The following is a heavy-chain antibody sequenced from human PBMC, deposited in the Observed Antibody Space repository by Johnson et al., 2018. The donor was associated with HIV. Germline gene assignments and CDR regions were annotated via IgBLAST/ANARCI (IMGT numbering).Heavy chain of an antibody. V-gene: IGHV3-13*01. CDR2: IGTAGDT. J-gene: IGHJ3*02. Sequence: VQLVESGGGLVQPGGSLRLACAASGFTFSSYDMHWVRQATGKGLEWVSAIGTAGDTYHPDSVKGRFTISRDNSKNTLYLQMNSLRAEDTAVYYCAKDLIELQGAFDIWGQGTMVTVSS. D-gene: IGHD1-26*01. CDR3: AKDLIELQGAFDI. CDR1: GFTFSSYD.